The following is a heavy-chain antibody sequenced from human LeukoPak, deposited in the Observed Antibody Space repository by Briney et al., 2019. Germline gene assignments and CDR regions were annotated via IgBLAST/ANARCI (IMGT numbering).Heavy chain of an antibody. CDR3: ARAYSSWNYYYYYMDV. CDR2: IYYSGST. Sequence: SETLSLTCTVSGGSISSYYWSWIRQPPGKGLEWIGHIYYSGSTNYNPSLKSRVTISVDTSKNQFSLKLSSVTAADTAVYYCARAYSSWNYYYYYMDVWGKGTTVTVSS. CDR1: GGSISSYY. D-gene: IGHD6-6*01. V-gene: IGHV4-59*01. J-gene: IGHJ6*03.